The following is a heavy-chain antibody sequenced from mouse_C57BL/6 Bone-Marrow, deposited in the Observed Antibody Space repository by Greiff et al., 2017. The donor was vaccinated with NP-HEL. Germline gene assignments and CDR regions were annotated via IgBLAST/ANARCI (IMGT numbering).Heavy chain of an antibody. D-gene: IGHD1-1*01. V-gene: IGHV1-74*01. CDR3: ASGYYGSSYWYFDV. Sequence: QVQLQQPGAELVKPGASVKVSCKASGYTFTSYWMHWVKQRPGQGLEWIGRIHPSDSDTNYNQKFKGKATLTVDKSSSTAYMQLSSLTSEESAVYYCASGYYGSSYWYFDVWGTGTTVTVSS. CDR2: IHPSDSDT. J-gene: IGHJ1*03. CDR1: GYTFTSYW.